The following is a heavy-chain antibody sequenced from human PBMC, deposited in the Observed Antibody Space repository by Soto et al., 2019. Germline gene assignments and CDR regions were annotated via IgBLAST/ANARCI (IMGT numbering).Heavy chain of an antibody. CDR3: AKGPTLVFPQLGN. CDR2: ISGGATST. V-gene: IGHV3-23*01. D-gene: IGHD2-2*01. J-gene: IGHJ4*02. CDR1: GFTFSNFA. Sequence: EVQLLESGGGLVQPGGSLRLSCAASGFTFSNFAMSGVRQAPGKGLEWVSAISGGATSTYYADIVKGRFTISRDNSKNTLSLQMNGLRVEDTALYYCAKGPTLVFPQLGNWGPGTLVTVSP.